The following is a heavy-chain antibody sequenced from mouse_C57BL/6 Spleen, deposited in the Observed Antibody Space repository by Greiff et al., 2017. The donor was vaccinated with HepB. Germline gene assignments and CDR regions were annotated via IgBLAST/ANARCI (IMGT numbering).Heavy chain of an antibody. CDR1: GFTFSSYG. V-gene: IGHV5-6*02. Sequence: DVKLVESGGDLVKPGGSLKLSCAASGFTFSSYGMSWVRQTPDKRLEWVATISSGGSYTYYPDSVKGRVTISRDNAKNTLYLQMSSLKSEDTAMYYCARQGDYAPFFDDWGQGTTLTVSS. J-gene: IGHJ2*01. CDR3: ARQGDYAPFFDD. D-gene: IGHD2-4*01. CDR2: ISSGGSYT.